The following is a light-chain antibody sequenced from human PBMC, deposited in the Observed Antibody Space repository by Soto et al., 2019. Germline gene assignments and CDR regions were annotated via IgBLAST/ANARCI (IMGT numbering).Light chain of an antibody. CDR2: DAS. CDR3: QHLEA. Sequence: EIVVTQSPATLSLSPGERATLSCRASQSVSSYLAWYHQKPGQAPRLLIYDASNRPTGIPARFSGSGSGTDFTLQITSLLPEDFALQSCQHLEAFGRGTKVDIK. J-gene: IGKJ3*01. CDR1: QSVSSY. V-gene: IGKV3-11*01.